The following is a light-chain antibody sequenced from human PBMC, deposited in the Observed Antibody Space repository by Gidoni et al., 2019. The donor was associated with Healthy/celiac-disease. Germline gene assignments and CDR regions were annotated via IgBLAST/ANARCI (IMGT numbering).Light chain of an antibody. Sequence: EIVLTQSPGTLSLSPGERATLSCRASQSVSNSYLAWYQQKPGQAPRLLIYGASSRATGIPDRFRGSGSGTDFTLTISRLEPEDFAVYYCQQYGSSRRTFGQGTKVEIK. V-gene: IGKV3-20*01. CDR2: GAS. CDR3: QQYGSSRRT. J-gene: IGKJ1*01. CDR1: QSVSNSY.